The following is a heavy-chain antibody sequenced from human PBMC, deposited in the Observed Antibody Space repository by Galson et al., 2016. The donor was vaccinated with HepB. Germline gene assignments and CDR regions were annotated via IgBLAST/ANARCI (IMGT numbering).Heavy chain of an antibody. Sequence: SLRLSCAASGFSFSNSWMTWVRQTPGKALERVANIGQDESHKYYVASVRGRFTISRDNAKNSLYLQINTLRAEDTAVYYCARDRGWQQFDFWGQGTPVTVSS. J-gene: IGHJ4*02. CDR2: IGQDESHK. CDR1: GFSFSNSW. CDR3: ARDRGWQQFDF. D-gene: IGHD5-24*01. V-gene: IGHV3-7*04.